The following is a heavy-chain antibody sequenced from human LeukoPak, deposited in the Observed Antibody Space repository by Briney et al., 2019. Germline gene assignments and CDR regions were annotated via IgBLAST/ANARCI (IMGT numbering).Heavy chain of an antibody. Sequence: GGSLRLSCAASGFTFSLYGRNGARGAPGKGLEWVANIKQDGSEKNYVDSVKGRFTISRDNAKNSLYLQMNNLRVEDTAMYYCAGGTGFIIKDWGQGTLVTVSS. V-gene: IGHV3-7*03. D-gene: IGHD3-9*01. CDR3: AGGTGFIIKD. CDR2: IKQDGSEK. CDR1: GFTFSLYG. J-gene: IGHJ4*02.